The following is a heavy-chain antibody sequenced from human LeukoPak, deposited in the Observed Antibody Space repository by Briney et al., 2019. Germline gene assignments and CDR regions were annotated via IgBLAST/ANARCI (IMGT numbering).Heavy chain of an antibody. CDR3: ARARWTSTVTTYYLDF. V-gene: IGHV1-3*01. J-gene: IGHJ4*02. CDR2: INAGNGKT. CDR1: GYIFTDYA. D-gene: IGHD4-17*01. Sequence: GASVKVSCTASGYIFTDYAIQWVRQAPGQGLEWMGWINAGNGKTKYSQTFQGRVTITRDTSASTAYMELSGLRSDDTAVYYCARARWTSTVTTYYLDFWGQGTLVTVSS.